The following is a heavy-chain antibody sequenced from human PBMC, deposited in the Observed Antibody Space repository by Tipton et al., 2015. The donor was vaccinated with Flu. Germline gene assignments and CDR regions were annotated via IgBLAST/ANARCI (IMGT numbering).Heavy chain of an antibody. Sequence: TLSLTCTVSGGSISSYYWSWIRQPAGKGLEWIGRIYTSGSTNYNPSIKSRVNMSVDTSKNQFSLKLTSVSAADTAVYYCTKRGSYLEYLQPRGQGTPVTVSS. D-gene: IGHD1-26*01. CDR1: GGSISSYY. CDR2: IYTSGST. CDR3: TKRGSYLEYLQP. V-gene: IGHV4-4*07. J-gene: IGHJ1*01.